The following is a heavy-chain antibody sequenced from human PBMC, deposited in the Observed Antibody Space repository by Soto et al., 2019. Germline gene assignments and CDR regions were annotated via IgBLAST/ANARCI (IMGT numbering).Heavy chain of an antibody. J-gene: IGHJ5*02. D-gene: IGHD2-2*01. Sequence: WWSLRLSCAASGFTFSSYSMNWVRQAPGKGLEWVSSISSSSSYIYYADSVKGRFTISRDNAKNSLYLQMNSLRAEDTAVYYCARVPVVPADPWGQGTLVTVSS. CDR2: ISSSSSYI. CDR1: GFTFSSYS. CDR3: ARVPVVPADP. V-gene: IGHV3-21*01.